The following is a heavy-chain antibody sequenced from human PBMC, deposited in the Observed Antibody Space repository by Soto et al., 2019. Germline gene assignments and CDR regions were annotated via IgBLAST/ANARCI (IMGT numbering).Heavy chain of an antibody. V-gene: IGHV3-11*01. CDR1: GFTFSDYY. Sequence: QVQLVESGGGLVKPGGSLRLSCAASGFTFSDYYMSWIRQAPGKGLEWVSYISSSGSTIYYAASVKGRFTISRDNAKNSMYLQMKSLRAEDTAVYYCARDRRSTVTDYYYDYMDVWGKGTTITVSS. CDR2: ISSSGSTI. CDR3: ARDRRSTVTDYYYDYMDV. J-gene: IGHJ6*03. D-gene: IGHD4-17*01.